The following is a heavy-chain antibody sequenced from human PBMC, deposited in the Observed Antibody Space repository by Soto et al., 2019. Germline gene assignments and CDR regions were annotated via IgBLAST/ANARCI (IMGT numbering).Heavy chain of an antibody. CDR1: GGSMSGSGYY. D-gene: IGHD4-17*01. Sequence: SETLSLTCTVSGGSMSGSGYYWGWIRQPPGKGLEWIGTIYYSGSTYSNSSLKSRVTISVDTSKNQFSLKLSSVTAADTAIYYCARQYGALAPWGKGTLVTVSS. J-gene: IGHJ5*02. CDR2: IYYSGST. CDR3: ARQYGALAP. V-gene: IGHV4-39*01.